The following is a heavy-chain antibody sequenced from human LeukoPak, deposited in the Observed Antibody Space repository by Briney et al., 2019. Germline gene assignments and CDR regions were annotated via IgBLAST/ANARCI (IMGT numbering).Heavy chain of an antibody. CDR3: AKDREEGSGYTHAFDY. D-gene: IGHD3-3*01. Sequence: GRSLRLSCAASGFTFSSYGMHWVRQAPGKGLEWVAVIWYDGSNKYYADSVKGRFTISRDNSKNTLYLQMNSLRAEDTAVYYCAKDREEGSGYTHAFDYWGQGTLVTVSS. J-gene: IGHJ4*02. CDR2: IWYDGSNK. V-gene: IGHV3-33*06. CDR1: GFTFSSYG.